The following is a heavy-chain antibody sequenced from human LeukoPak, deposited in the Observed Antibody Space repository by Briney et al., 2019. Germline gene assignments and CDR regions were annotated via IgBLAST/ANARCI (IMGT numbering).Heavy chain of an antibody. CDR3: VRLTAAGRRTDFDY. D-gene: IGHD6-13*01. Sequence: GGSLRLSCAASGFIFSSYSMNWVRQAPGKGLEWVAAISYDGSNRYYADSVKGRFTISRDNSKNTLYLQMNSLRTEDTAVYYCVRLTAAGRRTDFDYWGQGTLVTVSS. CDR1: GFIFSSYS. CDR2: ISYDGSNR. J-gene: IGHJ4*02. V-gene: IGHV3-30*03.